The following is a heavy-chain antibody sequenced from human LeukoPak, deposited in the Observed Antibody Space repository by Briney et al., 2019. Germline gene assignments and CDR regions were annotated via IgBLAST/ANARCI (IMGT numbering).Heavy chain of an antibody. D-gene: IGHD6-13*01. CDR3: ARVVGSSSPTYFDY. CDR1: GYSISSGYY. J-gene: IGHJ4*02. Sequence: PSETLSLTCAVSGYSISSGYYWGWIRQPPGKGLEWIGSIYHSGSTYYNPSLNSRVTISVDTSKNQFSLKLSSVTAADTAVYYCARVVGSSSPTYFDYWGQGTLVTVSS. V-gene: IGHV4-38-2*01. CDR2: IYHSGST.